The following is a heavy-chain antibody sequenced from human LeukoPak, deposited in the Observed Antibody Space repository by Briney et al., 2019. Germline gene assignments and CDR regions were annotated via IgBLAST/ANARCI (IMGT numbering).Heavy chain of an antibody. CDR3: ARDSPKRYSGSYFDY. CDR2: IHDGGST. D-gene: IGHD1-26*01. CDR1: GGSLSSGGYY. V-gene: IGHV4-30-2*01. Sequence: SETLSLTCTVSGGSLSSGGYYWSWIRQPPGKGLEWIGFIHDGGSTSYNSSLKSRVAIPVDRSKNQFSLTLSSVTAADTAIYYCARDSPKRYSGSYFDYWGQGTLVTVSS. J-gene: IGHJ4*02.